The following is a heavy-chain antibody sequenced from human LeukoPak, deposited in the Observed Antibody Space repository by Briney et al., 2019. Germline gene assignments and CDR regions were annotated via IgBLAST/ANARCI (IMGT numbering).Heavy chain of an antibody. D-gene: IGHD6-19*01. CDR1: GGSFSGYY. V-gene: IGHV4-4*07. CDR3: ARVSSAGIWDY. J-gene: IGHJ4*02. Sequence: PSETLSLTCTVSGGSFSGYYWSWIRQPAGKGLEWIGRIYTSGSTNYNPSLKSRVTMSVDTSNNQFALKLSSVTAAYTGGYCCARVSSAGIWDYWGQGTLVTVSS. CDR2: IYTSGST.